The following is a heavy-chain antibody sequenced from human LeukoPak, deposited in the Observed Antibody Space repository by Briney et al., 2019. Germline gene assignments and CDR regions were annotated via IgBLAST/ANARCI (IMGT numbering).Heavy chain of an antibody. CDR1: GFIFSSYS. CDR3: AKDLKSPMIRGENWFDP. CDR2: LSGSGITT. J-gene: IGHJ5*02. V-gene: IGHV3-23*01. D-gene: IGHD3-10*01. Sequence: QTGGSLRLSCAASGFIFSSYSMNWVRQAPGKGLEWVSTLSGSGITTYYADSVKGRFTISRDNSKNTLYLQMNSLRVEDTAVYYCAKDLKSPMIRGENWFDPWGQGTLVTVSS.